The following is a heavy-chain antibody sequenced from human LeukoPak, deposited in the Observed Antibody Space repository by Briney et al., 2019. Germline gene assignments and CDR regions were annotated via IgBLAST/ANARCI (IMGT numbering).Heavy chain of an antibody. V-gene: IGHV3-7*05. CDR1: GFTFSSYW. Sequence: GGSLRLSCAASGFTFSSYWMSWVCQAPGKGLEWVANIKQDGSEKYYVDSVKGRFTISRDTSKNMLFLQMNSLRADDTAVYYCARPASGGLSEDYWGQGTLVTVSS. J-gene: IGHJ4*02. CDR2: IKQDGSEK. D-gene: IGHD3-10*01. CDR3: ARPASGGLSEDY.